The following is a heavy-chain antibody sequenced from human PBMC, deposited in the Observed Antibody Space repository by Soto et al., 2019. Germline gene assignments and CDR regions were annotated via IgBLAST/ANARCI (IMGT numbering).Heavy chain of an antibody. CDR2: IMGSGVST. V-gene: IGHV3-23*01. J-gene: IGHJ4*02. Sequence: EVQLLESGGGFVQPGGSLGLSCAASGFPFSSYAMTWVRQAPGKGLEWVSLIMGSGVSTYYADSVKGRFTTSRDNSRDTLYLQMNSLRAEDTAVYYCAKVHGSGSYNNFPDYWGQGTLVTVSS. D-gene: IGHD3-10*01. CDR3: AKVHGSGSYNNFPDY. CDR1: GFPFSSYA.